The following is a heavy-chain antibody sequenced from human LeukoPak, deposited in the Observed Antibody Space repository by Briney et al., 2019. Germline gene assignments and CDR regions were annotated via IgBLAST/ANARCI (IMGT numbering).Heavy chain of an antibody. CDR3: ARSGGYSSSWSL. V-gene: IGHV4-59*01. CDR1: GGSISTYY. CDR2: ISNSGIT. D-gene: IGHD6-13*01. Sequence: PSETLSLTCTVSGGSISTYYWNWIRQPPGKGLEWIGYISNSGITTYNPSLKGRVTISVDSSKSQFSLKLNSVTAADTAVYYCARSGGYSSSWSLWGQGTLVTVSS. J-gene: IGHJ4*02.